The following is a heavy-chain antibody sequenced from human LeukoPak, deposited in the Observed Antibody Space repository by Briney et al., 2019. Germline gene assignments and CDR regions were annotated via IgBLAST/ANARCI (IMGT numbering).Heavy chain of an antibody. D-gene: IGHD6-13*01. Sequence: PGGSLRLSCAASGFTFSSYGMHWVRQAPGKGLEWVAVISYDGSNKYYADSVKGRFTISRDNSKNTLYLQMNSLRAEDTAVYYCAKDTETYSSSWPHPLYWGQGTLVTVSS. CDR2: ISYDGSNK. CDR3: AKDTETYSSSWPHPLY. V-gene: IGHV3-30*18. CDR1: GFTFSSYG. J-gene: IGHJ4*02.